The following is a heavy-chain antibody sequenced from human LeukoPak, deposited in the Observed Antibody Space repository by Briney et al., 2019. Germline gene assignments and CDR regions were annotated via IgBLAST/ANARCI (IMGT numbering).Heavy chain of an antibody. CDR3: AKGVNSYGLEIAFDI. D-gene: IGHD5-18*01. J-gene: IGHJ3*02. V-gene: IGHV3-23*01. CDR1: GFTYSSYA. CDR2: ISGSGGST. Sequence: GGSLRPSCAASGFTYSSYAISWVRQAPGKGREGVLSISGSGGSTYYADSVKGRFTISRDNSKNTLYLQMNSLRAEDTAVYYCAKGVNSYGLEIAFDIWGQGTMVTVSS.